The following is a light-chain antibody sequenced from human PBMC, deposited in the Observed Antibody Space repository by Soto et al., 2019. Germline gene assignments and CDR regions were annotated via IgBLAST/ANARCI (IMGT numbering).Light chain of an antibody. CDR2: DAS. CDR1: QSISSF. Sequence: DIQLTQSPSFLSASVGDRVTITCRASQSISSFLAWYQEKPGEAPKLLIYDASTLQSGVPSRFSGSGSGTEFPLTISSLQPEDFATYYCQQLESYPITFGQGTRLEIK. V-gene: IGKV1-9*01. CDR3: QQLESYPIT. J-gene: IGKJ5*01.